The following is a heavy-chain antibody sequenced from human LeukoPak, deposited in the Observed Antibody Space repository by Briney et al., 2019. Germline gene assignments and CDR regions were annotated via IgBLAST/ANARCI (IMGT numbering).Heavy chain of an antibody. J-gene: IGHJ2*01. CDR2: ISYSGNS. CDR1: GGSVNSYY. V-gene: IGHV4-59*02. Sequence: PSETLSLTCSVSGGSVNSYYWSWIRQPPGKGLEWIGHISYSGNSNYNPSLKSRVTISVDTSKNQFSLKLSSLTAAGTAVYYCARVLRQWELPWYFDLWGRGTLVTVSS. CDR3: ARVLRQWELPWYFDL. D-gene: IGHD1-26*01.